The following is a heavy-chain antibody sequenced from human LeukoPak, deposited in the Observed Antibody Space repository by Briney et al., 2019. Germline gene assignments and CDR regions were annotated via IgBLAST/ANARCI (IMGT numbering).Heavy chain of an antibody. Sequence: SETLSLTCTVSGGSISSCSYYWGWIRQPPGQGLEWIGCIYYSGSTYYNPSLKSRVTISVDTSKNQSSLKLSSLTAADTAVYYCARITRYHDPSPWGQETRVTVSS. D-gene: IGHD3-22*01. CDR1: GGSISSCSYY. J-gene: IGHJ5*02. CDR2: IYYSGST. V-gene: IGHV4-39*07. CDR3: ARITRYHDPSP.